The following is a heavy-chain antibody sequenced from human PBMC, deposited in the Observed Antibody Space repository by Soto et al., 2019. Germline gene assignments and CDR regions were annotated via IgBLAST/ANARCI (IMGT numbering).Heavy chain of an antibody. CDR2: ISGSGGST. J-gene: IGHJ4*02. D-gene: IGHD2-8*01. V-gene: IGHV3-23*01. CDR1: GFTFSSYA. CDR3: AKPAYIVLMVYAAFDY. Sequence: EVQLLESGGGLVQPGGSLRLSCAASGFTFSSYAMSWVRQAPGKGLEWVSAISGSGGSTYYADSVKGRFTISRDNSKNTLYLQMNSLRAEDTAVYYCAKPAYIVLMVYAAFDYWGQGTLVTVSS.